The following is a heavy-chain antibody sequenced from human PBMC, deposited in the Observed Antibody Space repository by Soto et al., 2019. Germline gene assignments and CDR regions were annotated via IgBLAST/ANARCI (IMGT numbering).Heavy chain of an antibody. V-gene: IGHV4-31*02. J-gene: IGHJ5*02. CDR2: IYYSGST. Sequence: GGSISSSSYYWGWIRQPPGKGLEWIGYIYYSGSTYYNPSLKSRVTISVDTSKNQFSLKPSSVTAADTAVYYCASSPIHKSAGVGPSTPNWFDPWGQGTLVTVSS. CDR1: GGSISSSSYY. CDR3: ASSPIHKSAGVGPSTPNWFDP. D-gene: IGHD6-6*01.